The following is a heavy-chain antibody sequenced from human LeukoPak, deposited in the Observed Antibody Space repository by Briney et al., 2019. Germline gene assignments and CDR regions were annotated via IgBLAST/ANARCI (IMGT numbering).Heavy chain of an antibody. CDR3: TRVAWGLVVIDY. D-gene: IGHD3-22*01. CDR1: GFTFSSYW. V-gene: IGHV3-7*01. Sequence: PGGSLRLSCAASGFTFSSYWMTWVRQAPGKGLEWVANIKQDGSEKYYVDSVKGRFTISRDNAKNSLYLQMNSLRAEDTAVYSCTRVAWGLVVIDYWGQGTLVTVSS. J-gene: IGHJ4*02. CDR2: IKQDGSEK.